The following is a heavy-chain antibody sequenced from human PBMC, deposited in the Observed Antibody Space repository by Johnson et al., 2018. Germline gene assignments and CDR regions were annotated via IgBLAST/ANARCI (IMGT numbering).Heavy chain of an antibody. CDR1: GFTFSNYA. V-gene: IGHV3-23*04. Sequence: LVESGGGLVQRGGSLRLSCVASGFTFSNYAMNWVRQAPGEGLEWVSAIRRSGDSTYYADSVKGRFTISRDNSKNTLSLQMNSLRAEDTAVYYFAKPEGDYEGDYFDHWGQGTVVTVSS. CDR3: AKPEGDYEGDYFDH. D-gene: IGHD4-17*01. J-gene: IGHJ4*02. CDR2: IRRSGDST.